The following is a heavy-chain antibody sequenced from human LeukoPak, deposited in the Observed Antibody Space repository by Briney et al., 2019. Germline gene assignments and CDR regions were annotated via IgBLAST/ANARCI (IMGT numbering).Heavy chain of an antibody. CDR1: GFTFSNYG. V-gene: IGHV3-30*04. J-gene: IGHJ6*03. CDR2: ISSDGVEK. CDR3: AREGHYDILTGYSPLEYYFYYMDV. Sequence: GGSLRLSCEASGFTFSNYGLHWVRQTPGKGLEWVAAISSDGVEKHYADSVKGRFTISRDNSKSTLYLQMNSLRAEDTALYYCAREGHYDILTGYSPLEYYFYYMDVWGKGTRVTVSS. D-gene: IGHD3-9*01.